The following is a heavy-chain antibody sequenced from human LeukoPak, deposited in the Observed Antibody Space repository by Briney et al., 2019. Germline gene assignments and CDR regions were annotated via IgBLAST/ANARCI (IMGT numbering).Heavy chain of an antibody. V-gene: IGHV3-7*03. CDR1: GFTFSSYW. CDR3: ATGYCSSTSCYTPLDY. D-gene: IGHD2-2*02. CDR2: IKQDGSEK. J-gene: IGHJ4*02. Sequence: PGGSLRLSCAASGFTFSSYWMSWVRQAPGKGLEWVANIKQDGSEKYYVDSVKGRFTISRDNAKNSLYLQMNSLRAEDTALYYCATGYCSSTSCYTPLDYWGQGTLVTVSS.